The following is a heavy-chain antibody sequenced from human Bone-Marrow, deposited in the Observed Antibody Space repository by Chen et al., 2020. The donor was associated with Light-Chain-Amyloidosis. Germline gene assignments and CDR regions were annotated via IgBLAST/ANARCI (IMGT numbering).Heavy chain of an antibody. CDR3: TRKGGYFDF. Sequence: EGQLVESGGGLVQTGGSLRLSCATSGFNFSSFGMSWVRQAPGKGLEWVSTVSGSTVSTYYAGAVKGRFIISRDNSKSTLYLQMNSLRAGDTAVYFCTRKGGYFDFWGQGSLVTVSS. CDR2: VSGSTVST. J-gene: IGHJ4*02. CDR1: GFNFSSFG. V-gene: IGHV3-23*04. D-gene: IGHD3-10*01.